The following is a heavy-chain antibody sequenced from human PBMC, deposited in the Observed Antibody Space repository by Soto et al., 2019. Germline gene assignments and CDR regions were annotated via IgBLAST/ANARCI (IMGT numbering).Heavy chain of an antibody. V-gene: IGHV4-39*01. Sequence: QLQLQESGPGLVKPSETLSLTCTVSGGSISSSSYYWGWIRQPPGKGLEWMGSIYYSGSTYYNPSLKSRVTISVDTSKNQFSLKLSSVTAADTAVYYCARHVDHPRRMDVWGQGTTVTVSS. J-gene: IGHJ6*02. CDR2: IYYSGST. CDR3: ARHVDHPRRMDV. CDR1: GGSISSSSYY.